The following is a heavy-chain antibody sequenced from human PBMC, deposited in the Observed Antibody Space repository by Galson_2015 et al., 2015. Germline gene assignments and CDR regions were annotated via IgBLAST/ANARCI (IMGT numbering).Heavy chain of an antibody. CDR2: TYFRSKWFS. CDR3: TRGITLVRGPSDDG. J-gene: IGHJ4*02. CDR1: GDSVSSGNTA. Sequence: CAISGDSVSSGNTAWNWIRQSPSRGLEWLGRTYFRSKWFSEYATSVRGRISISADTSKNQFSLQFNSLTPEDTAVYYCTRGITLVRGPSDDGGGQGTPVTVSS. V-gene: IGHV6-1*01. D-gene: IGHD3-10*01.